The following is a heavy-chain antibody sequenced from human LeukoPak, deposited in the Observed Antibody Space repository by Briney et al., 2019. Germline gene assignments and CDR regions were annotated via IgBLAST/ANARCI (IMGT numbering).Heavy chain of an antibody. V-gene: IGHV4-59*01. CDR2: IYYSGST. CDR3: ARGQGVGWDNNWFDP. Sequence: SETLSLTCTVSGGSISSYYRSWIRQPPGKGLEWIGYIYYSGSTNYNPSLKSRVTISVDTSKNQFSLKLSSVTAADTAVYYCARGQGVGWDNNWFDPWGQGTLVTVSS. J-gene: IGHJ5*02. D-gene: IGHD3-10*01. CDR1: GGSISSYY.